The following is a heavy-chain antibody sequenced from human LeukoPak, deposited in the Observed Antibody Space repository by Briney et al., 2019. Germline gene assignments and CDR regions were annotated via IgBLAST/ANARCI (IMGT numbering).Heavy chain of an antibody. D-gene: IGHD3-16*01. CDR1: GGSVSSGSYY. CDR3: AVMSEWAYYFDY. V-gene: IGHV4-61*01. CDR2: IYYSGST. Sequence: PSETLSLTCTVSGGSVSSGSYYWSWIRQPPGTGLEWIGYIYYSGSTNYNPSLKSRVTISVDTSKNQFSLKLSSVTAADTAVYYCAVMSEWAYYFDYWGQGTLVTVSS. J-gene: IGHJ4*02.